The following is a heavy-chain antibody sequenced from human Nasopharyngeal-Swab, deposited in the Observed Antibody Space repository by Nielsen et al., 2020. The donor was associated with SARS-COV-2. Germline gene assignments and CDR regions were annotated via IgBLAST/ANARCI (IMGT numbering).Heavy chain of an antibody. CDR1: GGTLSSYA. J-gene: IGHJ6*03. D-gene: IGHD6-19*01. V-gene: IGHV1-69*13. Sequence: SVNVSCKASGGTLSSYAISWVRQAPGQGLEWMGGIIPIFGTANYVQKFQGRVTITADESTSTAYMELSSLRSEDTAVYYCARGGWKRYYYYYYMDVWGKGTTVTVSS. CDR2: IIPIFGTA. CDR3: ARGGWKRYYYYYYMDV.